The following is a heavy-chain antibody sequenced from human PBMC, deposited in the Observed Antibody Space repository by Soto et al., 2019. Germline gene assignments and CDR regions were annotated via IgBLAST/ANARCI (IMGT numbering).Heavy chain of an antibody. Sequence: EVQLLESGGGLVQPGGSLRLSCAASGFTFSSYAMSWVRQAPGKGLEWVSAISGSGGSTYYADSVKGRFTISRDNSKKKPDLQIDRLRAEEQGRFYLAEVPPGGWVGNKGLDYWGQGTLVTVSS. J-gene: IGHJ4*02. D-gene: IGHD2-15*01. V-gene: IGHV3-23*01. CDR1: GFTFSSYA. CDR3: AEVPPGGWVGNKGLDY. CDR2: ISGSGGST.